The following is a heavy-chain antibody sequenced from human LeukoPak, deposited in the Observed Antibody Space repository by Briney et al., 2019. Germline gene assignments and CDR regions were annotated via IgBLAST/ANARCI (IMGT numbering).Heavy chain of an antibody. Sequence: ASVKVSCKASGYTFSSNGISWVRQAPGQGLEWMGWISAYNGNTNYAQKLQGRVTMTTDTSTSTAYMELRSLRSDDTAVYYCARDSQEQESSTWDFWSGYHPDYYYYYMDVWGKGTTVTVSS. J-gene: IGHJ6*03. CDR1: GYTFSSNG. CDR3: ARDSQEQESSTWDFWSGYHPDYYYYYMDV. CDR2: ISAYNGNT. V-gene: IGHV1-18*01. D-gene: IGHD3-3*01.